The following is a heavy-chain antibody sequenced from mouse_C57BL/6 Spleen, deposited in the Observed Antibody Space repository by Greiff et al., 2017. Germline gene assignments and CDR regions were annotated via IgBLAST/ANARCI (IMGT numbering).Heavy chain of an antibody. V-gene: IGHV14-2*01. CDR1: GFTFNDYY. CDR3: ARPDDYGSSEGYFAMDY. Sequence: EVQLQQSGAELVKPGASVKLSCKASGFTFNDYYMHWVKQRPEQGLEWIGRIDPEDGDTNYAPKFKGKATITVDTSSNTAYLQLSSLSSEDTAVYYWARPDDYGSSEGYFAMDYWGQGTSVTVAS. D-gene: IGHD1-1*01. J-gene: IGHJ4*01. CDR2: IDPEDGDT.